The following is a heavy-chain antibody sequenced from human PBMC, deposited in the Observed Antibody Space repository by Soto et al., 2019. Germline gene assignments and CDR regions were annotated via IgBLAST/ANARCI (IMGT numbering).Heavy chain of an antibody. V-gene: IGHV2-5*01. CDR1: GFSLSTSGVG. D-gene: IGHD6-13*01. CDR2: IYWNDDK. J-gene: IGHJ6*02. Sequence: QITLKESGPTLVNPTQTLTLTCTFSGFSLSTSGVGVGWIRQPPGKALEWLALIYWNDDKRYSPSLKSRLTITKDTSKNRVVLTMTNMDPVDTATYYCAHKGPSSWYRDYYYYGMDVWGQGTTVTVSS. CDR3: AHKGPSSWYRDYYYYGMDV.